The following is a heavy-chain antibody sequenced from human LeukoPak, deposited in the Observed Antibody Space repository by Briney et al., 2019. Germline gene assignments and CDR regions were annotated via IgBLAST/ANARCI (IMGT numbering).Heavy chain of an antibody. D-gene: IGHD3-22*01. CDR2: IISSSSYI. Sequence: GGSLRLSCAASGFTFSNYNMNWVRQAPGKGLEWVSSIISSSSYIYYADSVKGRFTISRDNANSSLYLQMNSLRAEDTAVYYCARNPESYYDSSGYYRRFDYWGQGTLVTVSS. CDR1: GFTFSNYN. J-gene: IGHJ4*02. V-gene: IGHV3-21*01. CDR3: ARNPESYYDSSGYYRRFDY.